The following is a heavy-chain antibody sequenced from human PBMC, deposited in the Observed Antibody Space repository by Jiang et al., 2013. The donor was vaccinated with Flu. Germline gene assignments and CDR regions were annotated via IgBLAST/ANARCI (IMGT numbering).Heavy chain of an antibody. V-gene: IGHV4-30-4*01. Sequence: GPGLVKPSQTLSLTCTVYGGSISSGDYYWSWIRQPPGKGLEWIGYIYYSGSTYYNPSLKSRLTISVDTSKNQFSLKMSSVTAADTAVYYCARDSGYYYAGYNWFDPWGQGTLVTVSS. D-gene: IGHD5-12*01. CDR3: ARDSGYYYAGYNWFDP. CDR2: IYYSGST. J-gene: IGHJ5*02. CDR1: GGSISSGDYY.